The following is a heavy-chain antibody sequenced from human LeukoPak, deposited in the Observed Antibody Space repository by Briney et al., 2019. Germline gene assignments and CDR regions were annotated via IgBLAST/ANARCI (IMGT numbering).Heavy chain of an antibody. V-gene: IGHV4-59*01. D-gene: IGHD3-10*01. Sequence: SETLSLTCTVSGGSISSYYWSWLRQPPGKGLEWIAFISDSGSTYYNPSLKSRVTISLETSKKQFSLKLNSVTAADTAVYYCARGFGPSRGFDYWGQGTLVTVSP. J-gene: IGHJ4*02. CDR1: GGSISSYY. CDR2: ISDSGST. CDR3: ARGFGPSRGFDY.